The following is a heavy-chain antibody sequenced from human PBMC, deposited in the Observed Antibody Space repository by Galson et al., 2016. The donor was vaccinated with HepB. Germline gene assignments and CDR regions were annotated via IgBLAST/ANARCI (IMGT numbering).Heavy chain of an antibody. CDR1: GGTFNTYA. J-gene: IGHJ6*02. V-gene: IGHV1-69*13. CDR2: TIPSFGTA. CDR3: ARKGYERGNYYYDYIGMDV. Sequence: SVKVSCKASGGTFNTYAISWVRQAPGQGLEWMGGTIPSFGTAHYAQKFQGRVTISADESTSTAYMELSSLRFEDTAVYYRARKGYERGNYYYDYIGMDVWGQGTTVTVSS. D-gene: IGHD6-13*01.